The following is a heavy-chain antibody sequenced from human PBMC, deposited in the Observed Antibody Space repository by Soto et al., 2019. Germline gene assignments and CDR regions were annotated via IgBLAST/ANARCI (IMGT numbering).Heavy chain of an antibody. CDR1: GYSFTSYW. CDR3: ARLRVGYYYDSSGNNWFDP. V-gene: IGHV5-10-1*01. CDR2: IDPSDSYT. D-gene: IGHD3-22*01. Sequence: GESLKISCKGSGYSFTSYWISWVRQMPGKGLEWMGRIDPSDSYTNYSPSFQGHVTISADKSISTAYLQWSSLKASDTAMYYCARLRVGYYYDSSGNNWFDPWGQGTLVTVSS. J-gene: IGHJ5*02.